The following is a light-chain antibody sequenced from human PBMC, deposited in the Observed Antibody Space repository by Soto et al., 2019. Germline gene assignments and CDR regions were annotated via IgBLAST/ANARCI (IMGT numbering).Light chain of an antibody. CDR1: QSVPSNY. Sequence: EIVLTQSPGTLSLSPGERATLSCGASQSVPSNYLAWYQQNPGQAPRLLIFGASIRVTGIPDRFIGSGSGTDFTLTISRLEPEDFAVYYCQHYVTSLTTFGQGTKVDIK. J-gene: IGKJ1*01. CDR3: QHYVTSLTT. V-gene: IGKV3-20*01. CDR2: GAS.